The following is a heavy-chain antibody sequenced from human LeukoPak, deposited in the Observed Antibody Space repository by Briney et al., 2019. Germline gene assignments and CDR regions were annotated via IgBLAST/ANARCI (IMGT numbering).Heavy chain of an antibody. V-gene: IGHV3-20*04. J-gene: IGHJ4*02. CDR2: INWNGGST. D-gene: IGHD3-22*01. CDR3: ARAEGNYYDSSTGDY. Sequence: GGSLRLSCAASGFTFDDYGMRWVRQAPGKGLEWVSGINWNGGSTGYADSVKGRFTISRDNAKNSLYLQMNSLRAEDTALYYCARAEGNYYDSSTGDYWGQGTLVTVSS. CDR1: GFTFDDYG.